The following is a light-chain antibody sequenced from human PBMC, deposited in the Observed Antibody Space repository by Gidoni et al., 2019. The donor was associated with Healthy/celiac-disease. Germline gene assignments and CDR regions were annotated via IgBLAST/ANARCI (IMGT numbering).Light chain of an antibody. CDR3: QQYGSSPRGFT. Sequence: EIVLTPSPGTLSLSPGESATLSCRASQSVSSSYLAWYQQKPGQAPRLLIYGASSRATGIPDRFSGSGSGTDFTLTISRLEPEDFAVYYCQQYGSSPRGFTFGPGTKVDIK. CDR2: GAS. CDR1: QSVSSSY. V-gene: IGKV3-20*01. J-gene: IGKJ3*01.